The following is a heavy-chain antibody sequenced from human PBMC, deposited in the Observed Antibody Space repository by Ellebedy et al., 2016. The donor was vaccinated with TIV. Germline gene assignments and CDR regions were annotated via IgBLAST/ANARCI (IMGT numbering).Heavy chain of an antibody. CDR2: IYSRGNT. CDR3: AREKGWWGGMDV. D-gene: IGHD2-15*01. V-gene: IGHV3-53*01. J-gene: IGHJ6*02. Sequence: GESLKISCTVSGFNVGSNYMSWVRQAPGKGLEWVSSIYSRGNTYYGDSVKGRFTISRDNSKNTLSLQMNSLRAEDTATYHCAREKGWWGGMDVWGQGTAVTVSS. CDR1: GFNVGSNY.